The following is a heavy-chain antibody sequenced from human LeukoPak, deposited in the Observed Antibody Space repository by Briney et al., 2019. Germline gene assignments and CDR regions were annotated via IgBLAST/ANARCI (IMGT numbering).Heavy chain of an antibody. Sequence: KASETLSLTCAVYGGSFSGYHWSWIRQPPGKGLEWIGEINHSGSTNYNPSLKSRVTISVDTSKNQFSLKLSSVTAADTAVYYCARGHSSSYGYWGQGTLVTVSS. CDR3: ARGHSSSYGY. V-gene: IGHV4-34*01. CDR2: INHSGST. D-gene: IGHD6-6*01. CDR1: GGSFSGYH. J-gene: IGHJ4*02.